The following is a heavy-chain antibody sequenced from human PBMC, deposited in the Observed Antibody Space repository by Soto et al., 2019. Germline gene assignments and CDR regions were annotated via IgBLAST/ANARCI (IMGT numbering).Heavy chain of an antibody. D-gene: IGHD3-10*01. CDR1: GGSISSGGYY. CDR2: IYYSGST. Sequence: SETLSLTCTVSGGSISSGGYYWSWIRQHPGKGLEWIVYIYYSGSTYYIPSLKSRVTISVDTSKNHFSLKLSSVTAADTAVYYCARDHRWLVRGVIMGAFDIWGQGTMVTVSS. V-gene: IGHV4-31*03. CDR3: ARDHRWLVRGVIMGAFDI. J-gene: IGHJ3*02.